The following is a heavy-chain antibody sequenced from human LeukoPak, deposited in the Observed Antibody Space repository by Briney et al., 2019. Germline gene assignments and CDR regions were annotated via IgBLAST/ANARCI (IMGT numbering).Heavy chain of an antibody. CDR1: GFTFSNYG. J-gene: IGHJ4*02. V-gene: IGHV3-33*01. CDR3: ARGRYGDVLFDY. Sequence: GGPLRLSCAASGFTFSNYGMHWVRQAPGKGLEWVAVIWYDRSNKFYADSVKGRFTISRDNSQKTLYLQMKSLRAEDTAVYYCARGRYGDVLFDYWGQGTPASVSS. CDR2: IWYDRSNK. D-gene: IGHD4-17*01.